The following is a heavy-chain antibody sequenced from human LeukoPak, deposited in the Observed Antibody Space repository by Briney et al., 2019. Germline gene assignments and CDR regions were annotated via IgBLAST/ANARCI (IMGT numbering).Heavy chain of an antibody. Sequence: ASVKVSCKAPGGTFSSYAISWVRQAPGQGLEWMGGIIPIFGTANYAQKFQGRVTITADESTSTAYMELSSLRSEDTAVYYCARVYCSSTSCLVGYYYYGMDVWGQGTTVTVSS. J-gene: IGHJ6*02. V-gene: IGHV1-69*01. CDR3: ARVYCSSTSCLVGYYYYGMDV. CDR1: GGTFSSYA. D-gene: IGHD2-2*01. CDR2: IIPIFGTA.